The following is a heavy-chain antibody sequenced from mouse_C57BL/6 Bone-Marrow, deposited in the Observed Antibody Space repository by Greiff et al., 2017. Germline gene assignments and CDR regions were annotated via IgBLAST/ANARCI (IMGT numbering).Heavy chain of an antibody. CDR1: GFTFSSYA. V-gene: IGHV5-4*01. J-gene: IGHJ4*01. CDR2: ISDGGSYT. D-gene: IGHD2-12*01. CDR3: ARDSSYDAMDY. Sequence: EVQLVESGGGLVKPGGSLKLSCAASGFTFSSYAMSWVRQTPEKRLEWVATISDGGSYTYYPDNVKGRFTISRDNAKNNLYLQMSHLKSEDTAMYYCARDSSYDAMDYWGQGTSVTVSS.